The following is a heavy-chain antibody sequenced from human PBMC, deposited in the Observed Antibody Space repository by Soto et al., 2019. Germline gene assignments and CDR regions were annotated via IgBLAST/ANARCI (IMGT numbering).Heavy chain of an antibody. CDR1: GYTFTGYH. CDR3: ARGLVVPAAIHSHFDY. V-gene: IGHV1-2*02. J-gene: IGHJ4*02. Sequence: QVQLVQSGAEVKKPGASVKVSCKASGYTFTGYHMHWVRQAPGQGLEWMGWINPNSGGTNYAQKFQGRVTMTRDTSISTAYRELSRLRSEDTAVYYCARGLVVPAAIHSHFDYWGQGTLVTVSS. CDR2: INPNSGGT. D-gene: IGHD2-2*02.